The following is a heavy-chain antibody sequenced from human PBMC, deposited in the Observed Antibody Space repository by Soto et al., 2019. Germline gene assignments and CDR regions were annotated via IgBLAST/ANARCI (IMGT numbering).Heavy chain of an antibody. J-gene: IGHJ5*02. CDR1: GGSISSYY. D-gene: IGHD1-20*01. CDR2: IYYSGST. Sequence: TLSFTCTVSGGSISSYYWSWIRQPPGKGLEWIGYIYYSGSTNYNPSLKSRVTISVDTSKNQFSLKLSSVTAADTAVYYCARAWYNWNGDYNWFDPWGQGTLVTVSS. V-gene: IGHV4-59*12. CDR3: ARAWYNWNGDYNWFDP.